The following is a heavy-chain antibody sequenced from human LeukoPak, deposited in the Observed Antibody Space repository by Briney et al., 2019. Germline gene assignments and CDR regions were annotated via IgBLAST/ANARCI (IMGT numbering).Heavy chain of an antibody. J-gene: IGHJ4*02. CDR2: ISSSSSYI. CDR3: ASSTPRKYCSGGSCHLTDY. Sequence: GGSLRLSCAASGFTFSSYSMNWVRQAPGKGLEWVSSISSSSSYIYYADSVKGRFTISRDNAKNSLYLQMNSLRAEDTAVYYCASSTPRKYCSGGSCHLTDYWGQGTLVTVSS. V-gene: IGHV3-21*01. CDR1: GFTFSSYS. D-gene: IGHD2-15*01.